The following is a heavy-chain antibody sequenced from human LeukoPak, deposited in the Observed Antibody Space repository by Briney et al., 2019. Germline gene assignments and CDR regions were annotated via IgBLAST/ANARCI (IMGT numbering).Heavy chain of an antibody. J-gene: IGHJ6*02. Sequence: GGSLRLSCAASGFTFSSYAMSWVRQAPGKGLEWVSAISGSGGSTYYADSVKGRFTISRDNSKNTLYLQMNSLRAEDTAVYYCAKGEGVFGYSYGYDYYCYGMDVWGQGTTVTVSS. CDR2: ISGSGGST. D-gene: IGHD5-18*01. CDR1: GFTFSSYA. CDR3: AKGEGVFGYSYGYDYYCYGMDV. V-gene: IGHV3-23*01.